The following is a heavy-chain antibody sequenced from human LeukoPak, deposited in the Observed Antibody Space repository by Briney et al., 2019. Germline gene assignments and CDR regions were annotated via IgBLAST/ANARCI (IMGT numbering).Heavy chain of an antibody. D-gene: IGHD1-26*01. CDR2: IYTSGST. J-gene: IGHJ4*02. V-gene: IGHV4-4*07. CDR1: GGSISYFY. Sequence: PSETLSLTCTVSGGSISYFYWSWIRQPAGKGLEWIGRIYTSGSTNYNPSLKSRVTMSVDTSKKQFSLKLSSVTAADTAVYYCARASIVGATGALDFDYWGQGTLVTVSS. CDR3: ARASIVGATGALDFDY.